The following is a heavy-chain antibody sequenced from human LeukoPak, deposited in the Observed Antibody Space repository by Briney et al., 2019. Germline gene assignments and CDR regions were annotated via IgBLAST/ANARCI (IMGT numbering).Heavy chain of an antibody. D-gene: IGHD3-22*01. CDR1: GYSISSGYY. CDR3: ARRSLFLGGRPYYYDSSGYYYPGYFDY. V-gene: IGHV4-38-2*02. CDR2: IYHGGST. Sequence: SETLSLTCTVSGYSISSGYYWGWIRQPPGKGLEWIGSIYHGGSTYYNPSLNSRVTISVDTSKNQFSLKLSSVTAADTAVYYCARRSLFLGGRPYYYDSSGYYYPGYFDYWGQGTLVTVSS. J-gene: IGHJ4*02.